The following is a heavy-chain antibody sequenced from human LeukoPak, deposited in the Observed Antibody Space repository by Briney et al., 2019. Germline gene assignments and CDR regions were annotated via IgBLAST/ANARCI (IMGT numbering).Heavy chain of an antibody. CDR3: ARVRGYGEPYFDY. V-gene: IGHV3-53*01. CDR1: GFTFSSYS. J-gene: IGHJ4*02. CDR2: IYSGGST. Sequence: GGSLRLSCAASGFTFSSYSMNWVRQAPGKGLEWVSVIYSGGSTYYADSVKGRFTISRDNSKNTLYLQMNSLKAEDTAVYYCARVRGYGEPYFDYWGQGTLVTVSS. D-gene: IGHD3-10*01.